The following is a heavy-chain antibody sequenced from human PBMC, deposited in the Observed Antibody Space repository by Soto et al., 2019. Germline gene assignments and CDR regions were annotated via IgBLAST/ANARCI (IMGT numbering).Heavy chain of an antibody. D-gene: IGHD2-2*01. CDR1: GGSISGYY. Sequence: QVQLQESGPGLVKSSETLSLTCTVSGGSISGYYWSWIRQPAGKGLEWIGRLYTMGSTNYNPSLQSRVTMSVDTSTKQFSLKLSSVTAADTAVYYCARTGQPPSDYWGQGALVTVSS. V-gene: IGHV4-4*07. CDR3: ARTGQPPSDY. J-gene: IGHJ4*02. CDR2: LYTMGST.